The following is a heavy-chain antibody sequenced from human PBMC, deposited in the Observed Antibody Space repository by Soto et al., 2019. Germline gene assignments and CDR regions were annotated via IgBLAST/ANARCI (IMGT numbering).Heavy chain of an antibody. CDR2: ISGSDGST. J-gene: IGHJ4*02. D-gene: IGHD6-13*01. CDR1: GFTFSSYA. Sequence: EVQLLESGGGLVQPGGSLRLSCAASGFTFSSYAMNWVRQAPGKGLEWVSVISGSDGSTYYADSVKGRFTISRDNSKNTPDLHMSRVRAEETAVYDCARPSSSWDFGYWGQGTLV. V-gene: IGHV3-23*01. CDR3: ARPSSSWDFGY.